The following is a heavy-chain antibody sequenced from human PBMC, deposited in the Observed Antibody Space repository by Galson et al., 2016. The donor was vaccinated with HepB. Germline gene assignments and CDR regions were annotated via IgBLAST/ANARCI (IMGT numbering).Heavy chain of an antibody. V-gene: IGHV3-30-3*02. D-gene: IGHD3-10*01. CDR2: VSYDGNTK. Sequence: SLRLSCAASGFIFSNYAMHWVRQAPGKGLEWVGVVSYDGNTKWYAGSVMGRFTISRDNSKNTLFLQMSSLRAEHTAVYYCAKSQWFGELFYFDSWGQGTLVTVSS. CDR3: AKSQWFGELFYFDS. J-gene: IGHJ4*02. CDR1: GFIFSNYA.